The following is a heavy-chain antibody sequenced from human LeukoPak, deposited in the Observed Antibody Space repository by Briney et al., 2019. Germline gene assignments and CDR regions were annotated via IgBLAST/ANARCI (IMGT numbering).Heavy chain of an antibody. CDR3: ARESSSSWWDY. J-gene: IGHJ4*02. CDR2: IKQDGSEK. D-gene: IGHD6-13*01. V-gene: IGHV3-7*03. CDR1: GFTFSSYW. Sequence: GGSLSLSCAASGFTFSSYWMSWVRQAPGKGLEWVANIKQDGSEKYYVDSVKGRFTISRDNAKNSLYLQMNSLRAEDTAVYYCARESSSSWWDYWGQGTLVTVSS.